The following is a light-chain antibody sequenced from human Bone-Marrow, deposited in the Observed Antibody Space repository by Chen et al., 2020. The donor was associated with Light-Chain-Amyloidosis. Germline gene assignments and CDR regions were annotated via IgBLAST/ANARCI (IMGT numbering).Light chain of an antibody. CDR1: SSDVGGDNH. J-gene: IGLJ1*01. V-gene: IGLV2-14*01. CDR3: SSYTITNTLV. CDR2: EVT. Sequence: QSALPQPASVFGSPGQSITSSCTGTSSDVGGDNHVSWYQQHPDKAPKLMISEVTNRPSWVPDRFSGAKSDNTASLTISGLQTEDEADYFCSSYTITNTLVFGSGTRVTVL.